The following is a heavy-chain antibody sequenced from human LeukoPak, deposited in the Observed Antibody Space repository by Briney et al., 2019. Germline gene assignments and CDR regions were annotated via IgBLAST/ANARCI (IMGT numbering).Heavy chain of an antibody. Sequence: PGRSLRLSCAASGFTFSSYAMHWVRQAPGKGLEWVAVISYDGSNKYYADSVKGRFTISRDNSKNTLYLQMNSLRAEDTAVYYCAKGTGGSNWGIPYWYFDLWGRGTLVTVSS. V-gene: IGHV3-30-3*01. J-gene: IGHJ2*01. D-gene: IGHD7-27*01. CDR3: AKGTGGSNWGIPYWYFDL. CDR1: GFTFSSYA. CDR2: ISYDGSNK.